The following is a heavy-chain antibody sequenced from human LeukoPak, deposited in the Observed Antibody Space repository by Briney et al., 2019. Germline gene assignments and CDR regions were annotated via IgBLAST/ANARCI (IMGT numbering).Heavy chain of an antibody. V-gene: IGHV3-30*04. J-gene: IGHJ4*02. CDR1: GFTFSSYA. Sequence: PGGSLRLSCAASGFTFSSYAMHWVRQATGKGLEWVAVISYDGSNKYYADSVKGRFTISRDNSKNTLYLQMNSLRAEDTAVYYCARGYCSGGSCDPLDYWGQGTLVTVSS. D-gene: IGHD2-15*01. CDR3: ARGYCSGGSCDPLDY. CDR2: ISYDGSNK.